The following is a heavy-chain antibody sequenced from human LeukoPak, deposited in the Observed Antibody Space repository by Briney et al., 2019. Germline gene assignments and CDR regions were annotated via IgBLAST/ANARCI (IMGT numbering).Heavy chain of an antibody. J-gene: IGHJ4*02. CDR2: IYTSGTT. CDR1: GGSISNYY. Sequence: PSETLSLTCSVSGGSISNYYWSWIRQPPGKGLEWIGYIYTSGTTKYSPSLESRVTIAADTSKNQFSLNLRSVTAADTAVYYCAGSVPAPKEFAYWGQGTLVTVSS. D-gene: IGHD1-1*01. V-gene: IGHV4-4*09. CDR3: AGSVPAPKEFAY.